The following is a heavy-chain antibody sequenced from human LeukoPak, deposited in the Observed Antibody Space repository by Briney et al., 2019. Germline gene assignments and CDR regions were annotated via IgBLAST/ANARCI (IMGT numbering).Heavy chain of an antibody. CDR1: GFTFISYA. Sequence: GSLRLSCAASGFTFISYAMSWVRQAPGKGLEWVSGISGSGDNTYYADSVKGRFTISRDNSKNTLYVQVNSRGTEDTAAYYCAKGSYYDSSGSFYFDYWGQGTLVTVPS. CDR2: ISGSGDNT. J-gene: IGHJ4*02. V-gene: IGHV3-23*01. D-gene: IGHD3-22*01. CDR3: AKGSYYDSSGSFYFDY.